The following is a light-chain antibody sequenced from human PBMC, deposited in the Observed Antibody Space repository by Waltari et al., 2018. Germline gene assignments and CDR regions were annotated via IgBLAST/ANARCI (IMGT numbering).Light chain of an antibody. J-gene: IGLJ2*01. CDR3: LSPDSSGTYVV. CDR1: ALSTKY. CDR2: EDS. V-gene: IGLV3-10*01. Sequence: SYELTQPPSVSVSPGQTASITCSGHALSTKYAYWYHQKSGQAPVLVLFEDSKRPSGIPERISGSSSGTMATLTLSGAQLEDEGDYYCLSPDSSGTYVVFGGGTKLTVL.